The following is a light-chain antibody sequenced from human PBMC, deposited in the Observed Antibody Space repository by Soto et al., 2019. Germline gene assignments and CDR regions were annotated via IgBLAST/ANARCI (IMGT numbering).Light chain of an antibody. J-gene: IGLJ1*01. V-gene: IGLV2-14*01. CDR1: SSDVGGYNY. Sequence: QSVLTQPASVSGSPGQSITISCTGTSSDVGGYNYVSWYQQHPGKAPKLMIYEVSNRPSGVPNRFSGSKSGNTASLTISGLQAEDEADYYCSSYTSSSTQVFGTGTKVTVL. CDR2: EVS. CDR3: SSYTSSSTQV.